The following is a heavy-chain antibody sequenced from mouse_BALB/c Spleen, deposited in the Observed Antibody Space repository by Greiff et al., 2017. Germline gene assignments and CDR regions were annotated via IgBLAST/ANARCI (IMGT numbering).Heavy chain of an antibody. D-gene: IGHD2-4*01. CDR2: INPSNGGT. Sequence: QVQLQQSGAELVKPGASVKLSCKASGYTFTSYYMYWVKQRPGQGLEWIGEINPSNGGTNFNEKFKSKATLTVDKSSSTAYMQLSSLTSEDSAVYYCTRSGDYDDGWFAYWGQGTLVTVSA. V-gene: IGHV1S81*02. CDR3: TRSGDYDDGWFAY. J-gene: IGHJ3*01. CDR1: GYTFTSYY.